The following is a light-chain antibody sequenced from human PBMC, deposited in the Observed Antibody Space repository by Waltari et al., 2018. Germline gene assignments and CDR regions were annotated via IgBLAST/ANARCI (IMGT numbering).Light chain of an antibody. CDR3: QQSYSTPHT. CDR1: HSISGY. Sequence: DIQMTQSPSSLSASVGDRVTITCRSSHSISGYLNWYPNKPGKAPELLIYTAYNMQSGVPSRFSGGGSGTDFTLTISSLQPEDFATYYCQQSYSTPHTFGQGTKLEI. CDR2: TAY. V-gene: IGKV1-39*01. J-gene: IGKJ2*01.